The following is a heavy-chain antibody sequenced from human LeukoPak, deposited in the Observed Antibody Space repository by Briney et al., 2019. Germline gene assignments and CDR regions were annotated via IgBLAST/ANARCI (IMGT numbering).Heavy chain of an antibody. Sequence: QPGGSLRLSCAASGFTFSSYGMHWVRQAPGKGLEWVAVIWYDGSNKYYADSVKGRFTISRDNSKNTLYLQMNSLRAEDTAVYYCARDNPLGSGYLGYWGQGTLVTVSS. CDR1: GFTFSSYG. J-gene: IGHJ4*02. CDR2: IWYDGSNK. CDR3: ARDNPLGSGYLGY. V-gene: IGHV3-33*08. D-gene: IGHD3-22*01.